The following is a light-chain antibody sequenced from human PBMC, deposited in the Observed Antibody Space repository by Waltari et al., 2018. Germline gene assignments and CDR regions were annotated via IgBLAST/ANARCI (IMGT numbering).Light chain of an antibody. CDR3: QAWDSSRGVV. V-gene: IGLV3-1*01. CDR1: KLGDKY. J-gene: IGLJ2*01. Sequence: SYELTQPPSVSVSPGQTASITCSGDKLGDKYACWYQQKPGQSPVLVIYQDSKRPSGIPERFSGSNSGNTATLTIGGTQAMDEADYYCQAWDSSRGVVFGGGTKLTVL. CDR2: QDS.